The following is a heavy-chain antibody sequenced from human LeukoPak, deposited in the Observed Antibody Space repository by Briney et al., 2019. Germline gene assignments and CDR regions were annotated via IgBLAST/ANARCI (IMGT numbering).Heavy chain of an antibody. CDR1: GGSISSGGYY. CDR3: ARDGRAGSLFAY. D-gene: IGHD6-19*01. V-gene: IGHV4-61*08. CDR2: ISYSGST. J-gene: IGHJ4*02. Sequence: SETLSLTCTVSGGSISSGGYYWSWIRQPPGKGLEWVGYISYSGSTNYNPSLNSRVTISVDTSKNQFSLKLSSVTAADTAIYYCARDGRAGSLFAYWGQGTLVTVSS.